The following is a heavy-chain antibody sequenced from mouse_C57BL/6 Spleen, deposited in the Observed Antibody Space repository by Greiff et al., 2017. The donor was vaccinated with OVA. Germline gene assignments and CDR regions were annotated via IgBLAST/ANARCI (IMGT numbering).Heavy chain of an antibody. CDR1: GYTFTSYG. CDR3: ALYSNYFDY. V-gene: IGHV1-81*01. D-gene: IGHD2-5*01. CDR2: IYPRSGNT. Sequence: VKLMESGAELARPGASVKLSCKASGYTFTSYGISWVKQRTGQGLEWIGEIYPRSGNTYYNEKFKGKATLTADKSSSTAYMELRSLTSEDSAVYFCALYSNYFDYWGQGTTLTVSS. J-gene: IGHJ2*01.